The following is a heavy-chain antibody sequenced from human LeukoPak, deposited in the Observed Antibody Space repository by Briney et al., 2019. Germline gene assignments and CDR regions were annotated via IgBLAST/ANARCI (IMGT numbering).Heavy chain of an antibody. D-gene: IGHD1-20*01. J-gene: IGHJ3*02. CDR3: AREREKYNWNDEGEDAFDI. Sequence: GGSLRLSCAASGFTFSSYWMSWVRQAPGKGLEWVANIKQDGSEKYYVDSVKGRFTISRDNAKNSLYLQMNSLRAEDTAVYYCAREREKYNWNDEGEDAFDIWGQGTMVTVSS. CDR1: GFTFSSYW. CDR2: IKQDGSEK. V-gene: IGHV3-7*01.